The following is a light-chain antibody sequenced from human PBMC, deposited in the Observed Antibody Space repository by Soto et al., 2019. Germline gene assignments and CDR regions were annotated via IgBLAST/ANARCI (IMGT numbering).Light chain of an antibody. CDR1: QTVSSNN. CDR3: QQYGSSPFT. V-gene: IGKV3-20*01. J-gene: IGKJ3*01. Sequence: DIVLTQSPGTLSLSPGERATLSCRASQTVSSNNLVWYQQKRGQAPRLLIYGASSRAAAIPDRFRGSGSGTDFTLIISSLAPEDFAVYYCQQYGSSPFTFGPGTAVDIK. CDR2: GAS.